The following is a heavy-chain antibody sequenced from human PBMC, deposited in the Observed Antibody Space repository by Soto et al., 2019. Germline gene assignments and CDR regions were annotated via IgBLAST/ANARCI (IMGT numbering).Heavy chain of an antibody. D-gene: IGHD3-22*01. CDR2: IYYSGST. J-gene: IGHJ4*02. V-gene: IGHV4-39*01. Sequence: SETLSLTCTVSGGSISSSSYYWGWIRQPPGKGLEWIGSIYYSGSTYYNPSLKSRATISVDTSKNQFSLKLSSVTAADTAVYYCARTKGDSSGYYRLWFDYWGQGTLVTVSS. CDR1: GGSISSSSYY. CDR3: ARTKGDSSGYYRLWFDY.